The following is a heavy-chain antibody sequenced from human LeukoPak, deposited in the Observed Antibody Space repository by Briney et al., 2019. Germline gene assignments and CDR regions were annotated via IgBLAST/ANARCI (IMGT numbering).Heavy chain of an antibody. CDR3: AKGRWLQFSSFDY. CDR2: ISGSGGST. CDR1: GFTFSSYA. Sequence: GGSLRLSCAASGFTFSSYAMSWDRQAPGKGLEWVSAISGSGGSTYYADSVKGRSTISRDNSKNTLYLQMNSLRAEDTAVYYCAKGRWLQFSSFDYWGQGTLVTVSS. V-gene: IGHV3-23*01. D-gene: IGHD5-24*01. J-gene: IGHJ4*02.